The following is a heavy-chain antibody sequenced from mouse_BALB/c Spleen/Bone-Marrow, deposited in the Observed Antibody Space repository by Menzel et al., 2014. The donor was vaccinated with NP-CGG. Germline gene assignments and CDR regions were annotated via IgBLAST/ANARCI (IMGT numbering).Heavy chain of an antibody. J-gene: IGHJ1*01. CDR2: VWRGGST. CDR3: SKNQGSFYYGSSHWYFDV. Sequence: QVQLKQSGPGLVQPSQSLSITCTVFGFSLTSYGVHWVRQYPGKGLEWLGAVWRGGSTDYNAASMSRLSITKDNSKSQVYIKMKGLHVDDTAISYGSKNQGSFYYGSSHWYFDVGCAGTTGTVAS. CDR1: GFSLTSYG. V-gene: IGHV2-5*01. D-gene: IGHD1-1*01.